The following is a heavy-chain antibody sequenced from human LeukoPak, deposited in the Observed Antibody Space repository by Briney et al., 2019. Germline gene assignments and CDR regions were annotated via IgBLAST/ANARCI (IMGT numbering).Heavy chain of an antibody. V-gene: IGHV1-69*01. J-gene: IGHJ4*02. D-gene: IGHD3-16*01. Sequence: GASVKVSCKASGGTFSSYAISWVRQAPGQGLEWVGGIIPIFGTANYAQKFQGRVTITADESTSTAYMELSSLRSEDTAVYYCARVDVGANTFDYWGQGTLVTVSS. CDR2: IIPIFGTA. CDR1: GGTFSSYA. CDR3: ARVDVGANTFDY.